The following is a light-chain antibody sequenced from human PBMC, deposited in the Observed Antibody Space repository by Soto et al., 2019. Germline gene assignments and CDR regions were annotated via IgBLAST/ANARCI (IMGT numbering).Light chain of an antibody. CDR2: GAS. CDR3: QQYNNWPPIT. CDR1: QSVSSN. V-gene: IGKV3-15*01. J-gene: IGKJ5*01. Sequence: EIAMTQSPATMSVSPGERPTLSCRASQSVSSNLAWYQHKPGQAXRLPIYGASTRATGIPARFSGIVSGTEFTLTIRRLQSEDFSAYYCQQYNNWPPITFGQGTRLEIK.